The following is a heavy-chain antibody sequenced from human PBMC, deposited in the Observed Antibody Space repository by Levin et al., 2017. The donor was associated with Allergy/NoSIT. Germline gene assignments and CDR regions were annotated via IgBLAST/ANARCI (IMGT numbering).Heavy chain of an antibody. CDR2: IYHSGNT. J-gene: IGHJ4*02. CDR3: ARQVGSAVTYDY. V-gene: IGHV4-38-2*01. D-gene: IGHD4-17*01. Sequence: SETLSLTCAVSGYSISSGFYWGWIRLSPGKGLEWIGNIYHSGNTYYNPSLKSRVTITVDTSKNQFSLRLSPVTAADTAVYYCARQVGSAVTYDYWGQGTLVTVSS. CDR1: GYSISSGFY.